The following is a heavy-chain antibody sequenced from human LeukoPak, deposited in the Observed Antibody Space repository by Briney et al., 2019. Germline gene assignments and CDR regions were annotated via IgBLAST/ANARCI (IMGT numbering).Heavy chain of an antibody. CDR1: GLTFDDHG. J-gene: IGHJ6*03. D-gene: IGHD4-11*01. CDR3: AREKVTTDNYYYMDV. CDR2: INWNGDST. Sequence: PGGSLRLSCAASGLTFDDHGMSWVRQAPGKGLQWVSAINWNGDSTSYADSVKGRFTISRDNAKNSLYLQMNSLRAEDTALYYCAREKVTTDNYYYMDVWGKGTTVIISS. V-gene: IGHV3-20*04.